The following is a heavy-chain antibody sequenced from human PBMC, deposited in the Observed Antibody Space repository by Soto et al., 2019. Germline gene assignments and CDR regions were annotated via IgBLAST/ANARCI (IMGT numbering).Heavy chain of an antibody. D-gene: IGHD4-17*01. CDR1: GGSISSGDYY. J-gene: IGHJ4*02. CDR3: ARVPNDYGDSSPVDY. Sequence: PSETLSLTCTVSGGSISSGDYYWSWIRQPPGKGLEWIGYIYYSGSTCYNPSLKSRVTISVDTSKNQFSLRLSSVTAADTAVYYCARVPNDYGDSSPVDYWGQGTLVTVSS. V-gene: IGHV4-30-4*01. CDR2: IYYSGST.